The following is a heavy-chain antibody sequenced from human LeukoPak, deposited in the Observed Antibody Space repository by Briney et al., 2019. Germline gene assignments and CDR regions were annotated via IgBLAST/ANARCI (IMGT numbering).Heavy chain of an antibody. CDR1: GYSISSSYY. J-gene: IGHJ4*02. D-gene: IGHD3-22*01. Sequence: PSETLSLTCTVSGYSISSSYYWGWIRQPPGKGLEWIGSIYHSGSTYYNPSLKSRVTISVDTSKNQFSLKLSSVTAADTAVYYCARVRDSSGPYYFDYWGQGTLVTVSS. CDR2: IYHSGST. CDR3: ARVRDSSGPYYFDY. V-gene: IGHV4-38-2*02.